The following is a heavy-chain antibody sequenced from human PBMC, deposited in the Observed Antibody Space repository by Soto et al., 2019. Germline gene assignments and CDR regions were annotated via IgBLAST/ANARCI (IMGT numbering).Heavy chain of an antibody. Sequence: QVQLQESGPGLVKPSETLSLTCTVSGGSISSYYWSWIRQPPGKGLEWIGYIYYSGSTNYIPSLTSRVTISVDTSKNQSSLKLSSVTAAETSVYYCARVWGGAFDIWGQGTMVTVSS. CDR1: GGSISSYY. V-gene: IGHV4-59*01. D-gene: IGHD3-10*01. CDR2: IYYSGST. CDR3: ARVWGGAFDI. J-gene: IGHJ3*02.